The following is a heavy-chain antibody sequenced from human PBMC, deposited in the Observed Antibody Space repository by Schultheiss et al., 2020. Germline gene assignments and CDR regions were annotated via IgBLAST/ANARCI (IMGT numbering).Heavy chain of an antibody. CDR1: GFTFSSYA. CDR3: AREGLELYADDY. J-gene: IGHJ4*02. Sequence: GGSLRLSCAASGFTFSSYAMNWVRQAPGKGLEWVSAISAGGSGTYYADSVKGRFTISRDNAKNSLYLQMNSLRAEDTAVYYCAREGLELYADDYWGQGTLVNGS. D-gene: IGHD1-7*01. CDR2: ISAGGSGT. V-gene: IGHV3-21*01.